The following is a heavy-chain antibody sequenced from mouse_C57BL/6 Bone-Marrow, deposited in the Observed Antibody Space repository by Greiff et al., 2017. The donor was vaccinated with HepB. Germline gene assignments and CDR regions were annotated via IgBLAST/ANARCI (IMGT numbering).Heavy chain of an antibody. CDR1: GFTFSSYT. D-gene: IGHD2-2*01. V-gene: IGHV5-12-2*01. CDR2: ISNGGGST. CDR3: ARHGDYGYDY. Sequence: EVHLVESGGGLVQPGGSLKLSCAASGFTFSSYTMSWVRQTPEKRLEWVAYISNGGGSTYYPDTVKGRFTISRDNAKNTLYLQMSSLKSEDTAMYYCARHGDYGYDYWGQGTTLTVSS. J-gene: IGHJ2*01.